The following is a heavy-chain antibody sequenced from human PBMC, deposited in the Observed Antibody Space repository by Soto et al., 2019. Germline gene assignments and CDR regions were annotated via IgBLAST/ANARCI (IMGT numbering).Heavy chain of an antibody. D-gene: IGHD4-17*01. CDR3: AKDLYGDYGGVDY. Sequence: EVQLLDSGGGLVQPGGSLRLSCAASGFTFSTYAMSWVRQAPGKGLEWVSTITGSGSSTYCADSVKGRFTISRDNSKNTLSLQMNSLRAEDTAVYYCAKDLYGDYGGVDYWGQGTLVTVSS. J-gene: IGHJ4*02. CDR2: ITGSGSST. CDR1: GFTFSTYA. V-gene: IGHV3-23*01.